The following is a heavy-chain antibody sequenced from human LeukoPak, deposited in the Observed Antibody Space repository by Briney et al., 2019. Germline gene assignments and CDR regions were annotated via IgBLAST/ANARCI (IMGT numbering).Heavy chain of an antibody. D-gene: IGHD6-13*01. J-gene: IGHJ5*02. V-gene: IGHV3-53*01. CDR1: GFTVSSNY. CDR2: IYSGGST. Sequence: PGGSLRLSCAASGFTVSSNYMSWVRQAPGKGLEWVSVIYSGGSTYYADSVKGRFTISRDNSKNTLYLQMNSLRAEDTAVYYCARMRGTYSSMMWFDPWGQGTLVTVSS. CDR3: ARMRGTYSSMMWFDP.